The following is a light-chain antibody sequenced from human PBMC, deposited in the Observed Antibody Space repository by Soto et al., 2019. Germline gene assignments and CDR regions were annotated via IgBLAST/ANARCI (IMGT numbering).Light chain of an antibody. CDR2: GTS. Sequence: EIVMTQSPVTLSVSPGERAALSCRASQNVGSNFAWYQQRPGQAPRVLIYGTSTWATGGPDRFSGSGSGTDFTLTISSRQSEDFAVYYCQQYNNWPYPFGQGTRLEIK. CDR3: QQYNNWPYP. J-gene: IGKJ2*01. CDR1: QNVGSN. V-gene: IGKV3-15*01.